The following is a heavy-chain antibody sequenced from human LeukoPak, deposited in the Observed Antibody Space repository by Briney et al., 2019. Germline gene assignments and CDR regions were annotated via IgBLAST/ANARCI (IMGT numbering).Heavy chain of an antibody. J-gene: IGHJ4*02. CDR3: AREAEYYYDSSGYYYYFDY. CDR2: IYTSGST. D-gene: IGHD3-22*01. Sequence: SETLSLTCTVSGGSISSYYWSWIRQPAGKGLEWIGRIYTSGSTNCNPSLKSRVTMSVDTSKNQFSLKLSSVTAADTAVYYCAREAEYYYDSSGYYYYFDYWGQGTLVTVSS. V-gene: IGHV4-4*07. CDR1: GGSISSYY.